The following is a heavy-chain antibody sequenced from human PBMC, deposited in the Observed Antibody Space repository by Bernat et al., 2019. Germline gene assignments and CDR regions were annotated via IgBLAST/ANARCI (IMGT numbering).Heavy chain of an antibody. V-gene: IGHV1-69*01. D-gene: IGHD3-3*01. CDR1: GGTFSSYA. CDR2: IIPIFGTA. CDR3: ARVLRFLEWTSWRIAFDI. Sequence: QVQLVQSGAEVKKPGSSVKVSCKASGGTFSSYAISWVRQAPGQGLEWMGGIIPIFGTANYAQKFQGRVTITADESTSTAYMELSSLRSEDMAVYYCARVLRFLEWTSWRIAFDIWGQGTMVTVSS. J-gene: IGHJ3*02.